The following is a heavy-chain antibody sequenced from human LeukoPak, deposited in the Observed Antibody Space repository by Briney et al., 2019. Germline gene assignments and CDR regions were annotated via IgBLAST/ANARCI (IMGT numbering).Heavy chain of an antibody. Sequence: PGGSLRLSCAASGFTFSSYSMNWVRQAPGKGLEWVSYISSSSSTIYYPDSVKGRFTISRDNAKNSLYLQMNSLRAEDTAVYYCARDGSVEGRLRFYYYYYGMDVWGQGTTVTVSS. CDR1: GFTFSSYS. CDR2: ISSSSSTI. CDR3: ARDGSVEGRLRFYYYYYGMDV. J-gene: IGHJ6*02. D-gene: IGHD5-12*01. V-gene: IGHV3-48*01.